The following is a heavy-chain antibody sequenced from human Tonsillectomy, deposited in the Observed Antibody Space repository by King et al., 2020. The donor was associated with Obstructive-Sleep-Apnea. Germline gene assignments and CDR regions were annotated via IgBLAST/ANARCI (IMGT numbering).Heavy chain of an antibody. CDR2: INHSGST. D-gene: IGHD4-17*01. V-gene: IGHV4-34*01. J-gene: IGHJ4*02. CDR1: GGSFSGYY. CDR3: AIYDYGDPIDY. Sequence: VQLQQWGAGLLKPSETLSLTCAVYGGSFSGYYWSWIRQPPGKGLEWIGEINHSGSTNYNPSLKSRVTISVDTSKNQFSLKLSSVTAADTAVYYCAIYDYGDPIDYWGQGTLVTVSS.